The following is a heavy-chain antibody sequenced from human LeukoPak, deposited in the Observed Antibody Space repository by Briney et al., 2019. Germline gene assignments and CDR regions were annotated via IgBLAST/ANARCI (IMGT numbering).Heavy chain of an antibody. CDR2: IYTSGST. D-gene: IGHD1-26*01. CDR3: AAYRGYSGSLDY. J-gene: IGHJ4*02. CDR1: GGSISSYY. V-gene: IGHV4-4*09. Sequence: SETLSLTCTVSGGSISSYYWRWLRQPPGKGLEWIGYIYTSGSTNYNPSLKSRVTISVDTSKNQFSLKLSSVTAADTAVYYCAAYRGYSGSLDYWGQGTLVTVSS.